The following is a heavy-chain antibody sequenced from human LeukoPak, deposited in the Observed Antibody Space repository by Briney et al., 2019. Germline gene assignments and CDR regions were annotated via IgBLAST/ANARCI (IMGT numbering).Heavy chain of an antibody. CDR2: IKQDGSEK. CDR1: GFTFSSNW. D-gene: IGHD1-26*01. V-gene: IGHV3-7*01. CDR3: VRALGSYTADY. Sequence: PGGSLRLSCAASGFTFSSNWMSWVRQAPGKGLEWVANIKQDGSEKYYVDSVKGRFTISRDNAKNSLYLQMNSLRAEDTAVYYCVRALGSYTADYWGQGTLVTVSS. J-gene: IGHJ4*02.